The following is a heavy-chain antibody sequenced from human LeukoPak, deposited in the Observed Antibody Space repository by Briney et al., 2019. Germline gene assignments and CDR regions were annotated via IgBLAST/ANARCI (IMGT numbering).Heavy chain of an antibody. V-gene: IGHV4-34*01. D-gene: IGHD6-6*01. CDR1: GGSFSGYY. CDR3: ARSILGGGRLYYYYIDV. J-gene: IGHJ6*03. CDR2: INHSGST. Sequence: SETLSLTCAVYGGSFSGYYWSWIRQPPGKGLEWIGEINHSGSTNYNPSLKSRLTISVDTSKNQFSLKLSSVTAADTAVYYCARSILGGGRLYYYYIDVWGKGTTVTVSS.